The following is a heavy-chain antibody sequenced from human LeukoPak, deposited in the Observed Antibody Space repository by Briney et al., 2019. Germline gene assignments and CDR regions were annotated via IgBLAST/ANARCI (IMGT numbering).Heavy chain of an antibody. D-gene: IGHD5-18*01. J-gene: IGHJ5*02. CDR1: GFTFSSYA. CDR3: AKVRDLDTVLGRFDN. V-gene: IGHV3-23*01. Sequence: GGSLRLSCAASGFTFSSYAMSWVRQAPGKGLEWVSVISGNGGKTYYADSVNGRFTISRDNSKNTLYLQMNSLRAEDTAVYYCAKVRDLDTVLGRFDNWGQGTLVTVSS. CDR2: ISGNGGKT.